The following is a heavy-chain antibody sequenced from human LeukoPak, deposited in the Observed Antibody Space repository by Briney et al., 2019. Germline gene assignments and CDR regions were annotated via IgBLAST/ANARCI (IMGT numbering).Heavy chain of an antibody. CDR3: ARDTEAVAGSLS. CDR2: INPNSGAT. D-gene: IGHD6-19*01. CDR1: GYTFTGYY. Sequence: ASVKVSCKASGYTFTGYYMHWVRQAPGQGLEWMGWINPNSGATNYAQKFQGRVTMARDTSISTAYMELSRLRSDDTAVYYCARDTEAVAGSLSWGQGTLVIVSS. V-gene: IGHV1-2*02. J-gene: IGHJ5*02.